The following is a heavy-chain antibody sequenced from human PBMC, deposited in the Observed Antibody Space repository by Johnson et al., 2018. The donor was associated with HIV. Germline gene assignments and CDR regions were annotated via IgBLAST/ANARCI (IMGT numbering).Heavy chain of an antibody. CDR2: IKQDGSEQ. D-gene: IGHD1-26*01. V-gene: IGHV3-7*01. J-gene: IGHJ3*02. Sequence: VQLVESGGGLVQPGGSLRLSCAASGFTFSSYWMSWVRQAPGKGLAWVANIKQDGSEQYYVDSVKGRFTISRDNAKKPLYLQMKSLRAEDTAVYYCARVRIWWELHGTVSAFDIWGQGTMVTVSS. CDR3: ARVRIWWELHGTVSAFDI. CDR1: GFTFSSYW.